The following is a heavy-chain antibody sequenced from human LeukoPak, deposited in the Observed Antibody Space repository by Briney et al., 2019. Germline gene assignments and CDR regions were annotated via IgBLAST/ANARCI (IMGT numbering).Heavy chain of an antibody. D-gene: IGHD3-10*01. CDR1: GGPISSYY. Sequence: PSDTLSLTCTVSGGPISSYYWSWLRPPPGKGLEWIGYIYYSGSTNYNPSLKSRVTISVDTSKNQFSLKLSSVTAADTAVYYCARITMAYNWFDPWGQGTLVTVSS. CDR3: ARITMAYNWFDP. CDR2: IYYSGST. V-gene: IGHV4-59*08. J-gene: IGHJ5*02.